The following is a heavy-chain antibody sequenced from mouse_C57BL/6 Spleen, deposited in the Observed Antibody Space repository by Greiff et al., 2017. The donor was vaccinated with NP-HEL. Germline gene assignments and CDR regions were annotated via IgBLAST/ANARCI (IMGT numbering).Heavy chain of an antibody. D-gene: IGHD2-5*01. CDR2: INPYNGDT. Sequence: VHVKQSGPELVKPGDSVKISCKASGYSFTGYFMNWVMQSHGKSLEWIGRINPYNGDTCYNQKFKGKATLTVDKSSSTAHMELRSLTSEDSAVYYCARLRSNYNFDYWGQGTTLTVSS. J-gene: IGHJ2*01. V-gene: IGHV1-20*01. CDR1: GYSFTGYF. CDR3: ARLRSNYNFDY.